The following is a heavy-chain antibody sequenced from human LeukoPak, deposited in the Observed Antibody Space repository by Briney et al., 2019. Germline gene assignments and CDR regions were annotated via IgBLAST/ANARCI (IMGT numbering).Heavy chain of an antibody. V-gene: IGHV4-59*01. CDR3: ARVVGGNSGVAY. D-gene: IGHD4-23*01. Sequence: SETLSLTCTVSGGSISSYYWSWLRQPPGKGLEWIGYIYYSGSTNYNPSLKSRVTISVDTSKNQFSLKLSSVTDADTAVYSCARVVGGNSGVAYWGQGTLVTVSS. CDR2: IYYSGST. J-gene: IGHJ4*02. CDR1: GGSISSYY.